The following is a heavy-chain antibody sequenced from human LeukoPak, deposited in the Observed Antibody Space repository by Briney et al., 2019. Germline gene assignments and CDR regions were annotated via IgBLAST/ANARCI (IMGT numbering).Heavy chain of an antibody. CDR3: ARRQCSSISCYYAFDI. Sequence: GGSLRLSCAASGFTFSSYWMSWVRQAPGKGLEWVAIIKQDGSEKYYVDSLKGRFTISRDNAKNLLYLQMNSLGAEDRAVYYCARRQCSSISCYYAFDIWGQGTMVTVSS. CDR1: GFTFSSYW. D-gene: IGHD2-2*01. J-gene: IGHJ3*02. CDR2: IKQDGSEK. V-gene: IGHV3-7*01.